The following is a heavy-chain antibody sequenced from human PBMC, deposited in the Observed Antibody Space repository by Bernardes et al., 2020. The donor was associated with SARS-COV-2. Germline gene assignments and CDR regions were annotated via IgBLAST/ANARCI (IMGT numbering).Heavy chain of an antibody. CDR1: GYTFPDQD. V-gene: IGHV1-2*02. D-gene: IGHD1-26*01. Sequence: ASVKVSCKASGYTFPDQDMHWMRQAPGRGLEWMGWINAKTGNTDYAQNLQGRVTMTTDSFISTAYMELSRLRSDDTAIYYCARVTWDRHNDLDIWGQGNMVTVSS. CDR2: INAKTGNT. J-gene: IGHJ3*02. CDR3: ARVTWDRHNDLDI.